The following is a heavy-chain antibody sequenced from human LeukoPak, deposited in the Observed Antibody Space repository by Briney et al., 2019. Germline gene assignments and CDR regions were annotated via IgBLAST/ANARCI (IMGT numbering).Heavy chain of an antibody. CDR2: INHSGST. V-gene: IGHV4-34*01. Sequence: SETLSLTCAVYGGSFSGYYWSWIRQPPGKGLEWIGEINHSGSTNYNPSLKSRVTISVDTSKNQFSLKLSSVTAADTAVYYCAIIAAAGGRDWFDPWGQGTLVTVSS. J-gene: IGHJ5*02. CDR3: AIIAAAGGRDWFDP. D-gene: IGHD6-13*01. CDR1: GGSFSGYY.